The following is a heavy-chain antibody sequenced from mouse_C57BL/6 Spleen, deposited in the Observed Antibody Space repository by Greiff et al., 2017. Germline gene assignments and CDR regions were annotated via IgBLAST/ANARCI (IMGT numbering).Heavy chain of an antibody. D-gene: IGHD2-3*01. CDR1: GYTFTSYW. J-gene: IGHJ1*03. V-gene: IGHV1-55*01. CDR2: IYPGSGST. CDR3: ASSGDGSV. Sequence: QVQLQQPGAELVKPGASVKMSCKASGYTFTSYWITWVKQRPGQGLEWIGDIYPGSGSTNYNEKFKSTATLTVDTSSSTAYMQLSSRTSEDSSVYYCASSGDGSVWGTGTTVTVSS.